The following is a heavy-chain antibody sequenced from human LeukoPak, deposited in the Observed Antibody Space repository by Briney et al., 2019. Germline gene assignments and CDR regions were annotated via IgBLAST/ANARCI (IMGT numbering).Heavy chain of an antibody. D-gene: IGHD4-17*01. J-gene: IGHJ4*02. CDR3: ARHYGDYAHFDY. CDR1: GFTFSSYG. Sequence: GGSLRLSCAASGFTFSSYGMHWVRQAPGKGLEWVAFIRYDGSNKYYADSVWGRFTISRDNAKNSLYLQMNSLRAEDTAVYYCARHYGDYAHFDYWGQGTLVTVSS. CDR2: IRYDGSNK. V-gene: IGHV3-30*02.